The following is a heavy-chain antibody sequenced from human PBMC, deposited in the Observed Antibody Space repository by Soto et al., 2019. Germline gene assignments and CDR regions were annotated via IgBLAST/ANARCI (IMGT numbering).Heavy chain of an antibody. D-gene: IGHD3-3*01. CDR2: IYYSGST. Sequence: QLQLQESGPGLVKPSETLSLTCTVSGGSISSSSYYWGWIRQPPGKGLEWIGSIYYSGSTYYNPSLKSRVTISVDTSKNQFSLKLSSVTAADTAVYYCARPSIRYDFWSGYPPGMDVWGQGTTVTVSS. CDR1: GGSISSSSYY. J-gene: IGHJ6*02. CDR3: ARPSIRYDFWSGYPPGMDV. V-gene: IGHV4-39*01.